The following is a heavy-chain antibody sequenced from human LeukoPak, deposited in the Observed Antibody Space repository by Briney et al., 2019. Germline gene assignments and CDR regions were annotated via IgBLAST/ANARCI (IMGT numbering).Heavy chain of an antibody. CDR3: AKQSGYSYGNWFDP. J-gene: IGHJ5*02. CDR1: GFTFSSYA. CDR2: ISGSGGST. Sequence: GGSLRLSCAASGFTFSSYAMSWVRQAPGQGLEWVSAISGSGGSTYYADSVKGRFTISRDNSKNTLYLQMNSLRAEDTAVYYCAKQSGYSYGNWFDPWGQGTLVTVSS. V-gene: IGHV3-23*01. D-gene: IGHD5-18*01.